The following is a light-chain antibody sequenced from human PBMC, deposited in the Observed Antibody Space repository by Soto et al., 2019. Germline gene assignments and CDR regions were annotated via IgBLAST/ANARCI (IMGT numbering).Light chain of an antibody. CDR3: QQYTRT. CDR2: DAS. CDR1: QSISSW. V-gene: IGKV1-5*01. J-gene: IGKJ1*01. Sequence: DIQMTQSPSTLSASVGDRVTITCRASQSISSWLAWYQQKPGKAPKLLIYDASNLESGVPSRFSGSGSGTEFTLTTSSLQPDDFATYYCQQYTRTFGQGTKVEIK.